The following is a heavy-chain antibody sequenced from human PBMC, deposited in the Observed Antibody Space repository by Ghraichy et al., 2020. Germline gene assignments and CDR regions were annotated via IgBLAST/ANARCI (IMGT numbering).Heavy chain of an antibody. CDR3: ARVNGFRPYDFWSGYQPSNWFDP. CDR1: GGSFSGYY. J-gene: IGHJ5*02. V-gene: IGHV4-34*01. CDR2: INHSGST. Sequence: SETLSLTCAVYGGSFSGYYWSWIRQPPGKGLEWIGEINHSGSTNYNPSLKSRVTISVDTSKNQFSLKLSSVTAADTAVYYCARVNGFRPYDFWSGYQPSNWFDPWGQGTLVTVSS. D-gene: IGHD3-3*01.